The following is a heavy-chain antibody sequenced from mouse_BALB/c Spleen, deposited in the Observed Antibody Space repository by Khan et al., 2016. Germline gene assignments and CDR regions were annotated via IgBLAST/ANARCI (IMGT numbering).Heavy chain of an antibody. V-gene: IGHV2-6*02. CDR1: GFSLTSYG. CDR3: ARSDDGGGAMDY. CDR2: IWSDGST. Sequence: QVQLKESGPGLVAPSQSLSITCTVSGFSLTSYGVHWVRQPPGKGLEWLVVIWSDGSTTYNSALQSRLSISKDNSKSQVFLKMKSLQTDDTAMYYCARSDDGGGAMDYWGQGTSVTVSS. D-gene: IGHD2-3*01. J-gene: IGHJ4*01.